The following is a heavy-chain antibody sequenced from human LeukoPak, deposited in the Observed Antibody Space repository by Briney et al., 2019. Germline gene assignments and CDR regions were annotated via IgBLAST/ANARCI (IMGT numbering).Heavy chain of an antibody. V-gene: IGHV3-30*04. J-gene: IGHJ4*02. CDR2: ISYDGGYA. CDR1: GLNFGTYA. CDR3: ATESSLSN. Sequence: GGSLRLSCVGSGLNFGTYAMAWVRQAPGKGLEWVGDISYDGGYASYAAAVRDRFTISRDNSRNTLFLQINSLRPEDAAVYYCATESSLSNWGQGTLVTVSS.